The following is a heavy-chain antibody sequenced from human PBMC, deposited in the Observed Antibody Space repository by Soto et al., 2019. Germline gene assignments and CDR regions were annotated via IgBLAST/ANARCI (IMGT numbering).Heavy chain of an antibody. CDR3: AKAKYSSSWYSYGMDV. V-gene: IGHV3-30*18. CDR1: GFTFSSYG. Sequence: QVQLVESGGGVVQPGRSLRLSCAASGFTFSSYGMHWVRQAPGKGLEWVAVISHDGSNKYYADSVKGRFTISRDNSKNNLYLQMNSLRAEDTAVYYCAKAKYSSSWYSYGMDVWGQGTTVTVSS. J-gene: IGHJ6*02. D-gene: IGHD6-13*01. CDR2: ISHDGSNK.